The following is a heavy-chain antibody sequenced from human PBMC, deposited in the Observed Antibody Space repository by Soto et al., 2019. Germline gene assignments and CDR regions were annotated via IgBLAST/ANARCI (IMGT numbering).Heavy chain of an antibody. CDR3: AKEYDISAFWSGGLDN. V-gene: IGHV3-30-3*01. D-gene: IGHD3-22*01. CDR1: GCSFNSSA. J-gene: IGHJ4*02. CDR2: MSYDGTKK. Sequence: QVQLMEAGGGVVQPGRSLRLSCGASGCSFNSSAMHWVRQAPGKGLEWVAVMSYDGTKKNNAESVKGRFIISRDNSKNTPLRQTNSLHSEDTAVYYCAKEYDISAFWSGGLDNRGQGTLVIVSS.